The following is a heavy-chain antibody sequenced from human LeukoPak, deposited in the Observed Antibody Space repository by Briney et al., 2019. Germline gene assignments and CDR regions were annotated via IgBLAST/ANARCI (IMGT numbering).Heavy chain of an antibody. J-gene: IGHJ4*02. V-gene: IGHV3-53*01. CDR2: LYDDGST. CDR1: GFTLSSNY. CDR3: ARGDRGYFDY. D-gene: IGHD1-26*01. Sequence: GGSLRLSCAASGFTLSSNYMSWVRQAPGKGLEWVSVLYDDGSTYYADSVKGRFTISRDNSKNTLYLQMNSLRAEDTAVYYCARGDRGYFDYWGQGTLVTVSS.